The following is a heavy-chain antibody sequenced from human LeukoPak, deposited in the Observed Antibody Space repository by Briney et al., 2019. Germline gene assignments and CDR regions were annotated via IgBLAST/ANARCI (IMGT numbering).Heavy chain of an antibody. D-gene: IGHD3-22*01. V-gene: IGHV3-7*03. Sequence: GGSLRLSCVASGFTFSRHYMSWVRQAPGKGLEWVANIKQDSSAKAYVDSVKGRFTVSRDNAKNSMPLQMNSLRAEDTAIYYCVRWSYDNSAYYYDHWGQGTLVTVSS. CDR3: VRWSYDNSAYYYDH. CDR2: IKQDSSAK. J-gene: IGHJ4*02. CDR1: GFTFSRHY.